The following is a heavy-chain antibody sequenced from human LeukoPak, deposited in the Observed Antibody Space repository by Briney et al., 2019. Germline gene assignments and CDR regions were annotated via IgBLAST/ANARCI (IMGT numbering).Heavy chain of an antibody. Sequence: SETLSLTCAVYGGSFSSYYWSWIRQPPGKGLEWIGSIYYSGSTYYNPSLKSRVTISVDTSKNQFSLKLSSVTAADTAVYYCAVYYYGMDVWGQGTTVTVSS. CDR1: GGSFSSYY. J-gene: IGHJ6*02. V-gene: IGHV4-59*05. CDR2: IYYSGST. CDR3: AVYYYGMDV.